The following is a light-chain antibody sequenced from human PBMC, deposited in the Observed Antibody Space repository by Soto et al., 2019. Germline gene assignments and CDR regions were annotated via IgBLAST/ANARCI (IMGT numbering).Light chain of an antibody. CDR1: ALPNQY. Sequence: SYELTQPPSVSVSPGQTAKITCSGDALPNQYAYWYQQKPGQAPVLVIYKDTERPSGTPERFSGSSSGTTVTLTISGVQAEDEADYHCQSADSSVTTRVFGGGTKLTVL. CDR2: KDT. V-gene: IGLV3-25*03. J-gene: IGLJ2*01. CDR3: QSADSSVTTRV.